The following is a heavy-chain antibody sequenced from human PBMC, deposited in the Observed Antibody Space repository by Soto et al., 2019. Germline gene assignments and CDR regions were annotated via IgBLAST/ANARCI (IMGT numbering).Heavy chain of an antibody. Sequence: EVQLLESGGDLVQPGGSLRLSCVASGITFGSRAMSWVRQAPGEGLEWVSYISSSGSTIYYADSVKGRFTISRDNAKNSLYLQMNSLRAEDTAVYYCARDQSYCSGGSYYPKTYYYYGMDVWGQGTTVTVSS. CDR2: ISSSGSTI. CDR3: ARDQSYCSGGSYYPKTYYYYGMDV. D-gene: IGHD2-15*01. CDR1: GITFGSRA. V-gene: IGHV3-48*03. J-gene: IGHJ6*02.